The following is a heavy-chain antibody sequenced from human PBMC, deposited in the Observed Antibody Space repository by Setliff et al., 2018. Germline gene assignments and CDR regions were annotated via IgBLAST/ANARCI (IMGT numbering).Heavy chain of an antibody. D-gene: IGHD3-16*01. CDR2: LSDDGSNE. CDR3: ARDLFRNSGGLYS. V-gene: IGHV3-30*03. J-gene: IGHJ5*02. CDR1: GFRFSDLY. Sequence: LRLSCAASGFRFSDLYMSWVRQVPGKGLEWVATLSDDGSNEFYADSVKGRFTIFRDNSKDTLYLQMSSLRADDTAMYYCARDLFRNSGGLYSWGQGTLVTVSS.